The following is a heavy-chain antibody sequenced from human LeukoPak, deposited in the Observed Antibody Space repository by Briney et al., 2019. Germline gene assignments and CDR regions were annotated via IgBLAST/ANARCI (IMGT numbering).Heavy chain of an antibody. CDR3: ARDPAYSSSWYWFDP. D-gene: IGHD6-13*01. CDR2: ISAYNGNT. Sequence: ASVKVSCKASGYTFTSYGIRWVRQAPGQGLEWMGWISAYNGNTNYAQKLQGRVTMTTDTSTSTAYMELRSLRSDDTAVYYCARDPAYSSSWYWFDPWGQGTLVTVSS. CDR1: GYTFTSYG. V-gene: IGHV1-18*01. J-gene: IGHJ5*02.